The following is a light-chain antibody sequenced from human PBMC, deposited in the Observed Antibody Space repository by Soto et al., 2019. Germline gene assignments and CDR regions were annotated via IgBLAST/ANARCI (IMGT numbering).Light chain of an antibody. CDR1: QSISRY. J-gene: IGKJ2*01. V-gene: IGKV1-39*01. CDR3: EQSNNTPRT. CDR2: GAS. Sequence: DIQMTQSPSSLSASVGDRVIIICRASQSISRYLNWYQQKPGKAPNLLIYGASNLQSGVPSRFRGSGSGTDFTLTISSVQPEDFATYYCEQSNNTPRTFGQGTKLEIK.